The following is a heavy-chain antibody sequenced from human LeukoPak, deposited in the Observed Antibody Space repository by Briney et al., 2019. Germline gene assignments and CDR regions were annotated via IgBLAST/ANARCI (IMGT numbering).Heavy chain of an antibody. Sequence: TSETLSLTCTVSGGSISSSSYYWGWIRQPPGKGLEWIGSIYYSGSTYYNPSRKSRFTISVDTSKNQFSLKLSSVTAADTAVYYCARDREQYCSGGSCYWTHAFDIWGQGTMVTVSS. V-gene: IGHV4-39*07. CDR2: IYYSGST. CDR3: ARDREQYCSGGSCYWTHAFDI. CDR1: GGSISSSSYY. J-gene: IGHJ3*02. D-gene: IGHD2-15*01.